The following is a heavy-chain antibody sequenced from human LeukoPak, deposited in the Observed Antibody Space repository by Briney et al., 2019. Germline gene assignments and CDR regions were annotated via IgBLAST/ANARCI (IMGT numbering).Heavy chain of an antibody. CDR3: ARDPYSGGFDL. V-gene: IGHV4-4*07. Sequence: SQTLSLTCTVSAASISSYYWSWIRQPAGKGLEWIGRIYTSGTTNYNPSLKSRVTISVDTSKDQFSLKLSSVTAADTAVYYCARDPYSGGFDLWGRGSLVTVSS. J-gene: IGHJ2*01. CDR1: AASISSYY. CDR2: IYTSGTT. D-gene: IGHD6-19*01.